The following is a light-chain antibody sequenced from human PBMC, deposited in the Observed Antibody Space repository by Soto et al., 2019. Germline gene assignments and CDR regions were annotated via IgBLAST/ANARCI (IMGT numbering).Light chain of an antibody. CDR3: CSYAGSNYV. J-gene: IGLJ1*01. Sequence: QSVLAQPASVSGSPGQSITISCTGTSSDVGNYNLVSWYQHHPGNAPKLMIYEVSKRPSGVSNRFSGSKSGDTASLTISGLQAEDEADYYCCSYAGSNYVFGTGTKVTVL. V-gene: IGLV2-23*02. CDR2: EVS. CDR1: SSDVGNYNL.